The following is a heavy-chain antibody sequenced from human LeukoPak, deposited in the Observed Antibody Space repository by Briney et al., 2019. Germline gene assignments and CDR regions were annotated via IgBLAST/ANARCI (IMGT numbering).Heavy chain of an antibody. CDR2: IIPILGIA. CDR1: GGTFISYA. CDR3: ARDAGYYDSSGYYSIFGFDY. V-gene: IGHV1-69*04. Sequence: SVKVSCKASGGTFISYAISWVRQAPGQGLEWMGRIIPILGIANYAQKFQGRVTITADKSTSTAYVELSSLRSEDTAVYYCARDAGYYDSSGYYSIFGFDYWGQGTLVTVSS. J-gene: IGHJ4*02. D-gene: IGHD3-22*01.